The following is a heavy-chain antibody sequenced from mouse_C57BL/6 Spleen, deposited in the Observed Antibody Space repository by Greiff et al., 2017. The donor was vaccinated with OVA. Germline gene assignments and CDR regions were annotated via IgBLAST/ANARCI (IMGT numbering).Heavy chain of an antibody. CDR3: ARCYGSSSYWDFDV. CDR2: IDPEDGET. Sequence: VQLQQSGAELVKPGASVKLSCTASGFNITDYYMHWVKQRTEQGLAWIGRIDPEDGETKYAPKFQGKATLTADTSSNTAYLQLSSLTAEDTAVDYCARCYGSSSYWDFDVWGTGTTVTVSS. CDR1: GFNITDYY. D-gene: IGHD1-1*01. V-gene: IGHV14-2*01. J-gene: IGHJ1*03.